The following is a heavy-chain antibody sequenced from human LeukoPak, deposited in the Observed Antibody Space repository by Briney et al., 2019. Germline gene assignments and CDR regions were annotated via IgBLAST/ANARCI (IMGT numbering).Heavy chain of an antibody. CDR1: GFTFSSYA. CDR2: ISYDGSNE. CDR3: ARDVTEDYDILTGSFDY. J-gene: IGHJ4*02. V-gene: IGHV3-30-3*01. Sequence: TGRSLRLSCAASGFTFSSYAMHWVRQAPGKGLEWVAIISYDGSNEYYAASVKGRFTISRDNSKNTLYLQMNSLRAEDTAVYYCARDVTEDYDILTGSFDYWGQGTLVTVSS. D-gene: IGHD3-9*01.